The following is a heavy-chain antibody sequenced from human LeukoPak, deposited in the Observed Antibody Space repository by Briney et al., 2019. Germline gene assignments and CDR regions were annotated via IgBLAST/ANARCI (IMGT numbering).Heavy chain of an antibody. CDR1: GYPFTSYA. CDR2: INAGNGST. V-gene: IGHV1-3*01. CDR3: AKDSSSWCFDY. D-gene: IGHD6-13*01. J-gene: IGHJ4*02. Sequence: ASVKVSCKASGYPFTSYAMHWVRQAPGQRLEWMGWINAGNGSTKYSQKFQGRVTITRDTSASTAYMELSSLRSEDTAVYYCAKDSSSWCFDYWGQGTLVTVSS.